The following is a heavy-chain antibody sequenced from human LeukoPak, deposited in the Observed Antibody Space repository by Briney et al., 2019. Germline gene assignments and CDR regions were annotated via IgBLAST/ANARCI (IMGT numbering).Heavy chain of an antibody. J-gene: IGHJ6*02. D-gene: IGHD4-11*01. CDR3: ARDRDDYSNYGYGMDV. CDR1: GFTFSSYG. CDR2: ISYDGSNK. V-gene: IGHV3-30*03. Sequence: GRSLRLSCAASGFTFSSYGMHWVRQAPGKGLEWVAVISYDGSNKYYADSVKGRFTISRDNSKNTLYLQMNSLRAEDTAVYYCARDRDDYSNYGYGMDVWGQGTTVTVSS.